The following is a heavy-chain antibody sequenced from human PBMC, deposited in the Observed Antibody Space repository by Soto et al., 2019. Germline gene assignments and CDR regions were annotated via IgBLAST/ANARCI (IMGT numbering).Heavy chain of an antibody. CDR3: TKSSGGSSSVGMDY. CDR1: GFIFKNYA. V-gene: IGHV3-30*04. Sequence: QVQLVESGGGVVQPGRSLRLYCAVSGFIFKNYALNWVRQAPGKGLEWVASITRDGYNKYYADSVKGRFTISRDNSKNTLSLQMTALRVEDSSVYYCTKSSGGSSSVGMDYWGPGTLVTVSS. D-gene: IGHD6-6*01. CDR2: ITRDGYNK. J-gene: IGHJ4*02.